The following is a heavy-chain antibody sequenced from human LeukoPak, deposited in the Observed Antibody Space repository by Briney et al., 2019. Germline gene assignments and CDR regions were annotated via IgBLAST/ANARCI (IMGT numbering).Heavy chain of an antibody. D-gene: IGHD6-13*01. CDR1: GFTFSNAW. CDR3: ARMNSLRYSSRWFIDY. CDR2: IYSGGTT. J-gene: IGHJ4*02. V-gene: IGHV3-53*01. Sequence: PGGSLRLSCAASGFTFSNAWMIWVRQAPGKGLEWVSVIYSGGTTYYADSVKGRFTISRDNSKNTVSLQMNSLRAEDTAVYYCARMNSLRYSSRWFIDYWGQGTLVTVSS.